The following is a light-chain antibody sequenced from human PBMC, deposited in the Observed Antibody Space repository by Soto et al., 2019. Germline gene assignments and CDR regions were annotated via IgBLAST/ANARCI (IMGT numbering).Light chain of an antibody. CDR2: LAS. J-gene: IGKJ1*01. CDR3: QQHGSYPRT. CDR1: QSIGTS. Sequence: DIQMTKSPSTLSASVGDRVTITCRASQSIGTSLAWYQQRPGKAPKLLIYLASNLEVGVPSRFSGSGSGTEFTLAISSLQPDDFATYYCQQHGSYPRTLGQGTKVEI. V-gene: IGKV1-5*03.